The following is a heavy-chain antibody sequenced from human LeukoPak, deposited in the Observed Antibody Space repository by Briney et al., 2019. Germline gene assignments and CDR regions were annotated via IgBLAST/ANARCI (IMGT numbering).Heavy chain of an antibody. Sequence: SETLSLTCTVSGGSISSYYWSWIRQPPGKGLEWIGYIYYSGSTNYNPSLKSRVTISVDTSKNQFSLKLSSVAAADTAVYYCARVTYYDFWSGPGHCDYWGQGTLVTVSS. CDR3: ARVTYYDFWSGPGHCDY. D-gene: IGHD3-3*01. J-gene: IGHJ4*02. V-gene: IGHV4-59*01. CDR2: IYYSGST. CDR1: GGSISSYY.